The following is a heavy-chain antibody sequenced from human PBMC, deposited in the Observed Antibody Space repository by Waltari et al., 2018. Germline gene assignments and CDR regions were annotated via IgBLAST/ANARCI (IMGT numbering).Heavy chain of an antibody. CDR1: GFVFNNYW. Sequence: ELQLVESGGGLVQPGRSLKLSCSASGFVFNNYWMCWVRQATGKGLEWVANINQYGSEEHYVDSAKGRFTISRDNAKNAVYLQMNSLSAGDTSVYYCARGDSWAFDIWGQGTMVTVAS. D-gene: IGHD4-4*01. J-gene: IGHJ3*02. CDR3: ARGDSWAFDI. V-gene: IGHV3-7*01. CDR2: INQYGSEE.